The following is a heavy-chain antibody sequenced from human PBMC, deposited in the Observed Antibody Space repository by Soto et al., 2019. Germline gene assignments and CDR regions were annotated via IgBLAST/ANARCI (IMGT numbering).Heavy chain of an antibody. CDR1: GFTFSSYA. V-gene: IGHV3-30-3*01. CDR2: ISYDGSNK. CDR3: ARGFRDSSGWYRAYYYYYGMDV. J-gene: IGHJ6*02. Sequence: QVQLVESGGGVVQPGRSLRLSCAASGFTFSSYAMHWVRQAPGKGLEWVAVISYDGSNKYYADSVKGRFTISRDNSKNTLYLQMNSLRAEDTAVYYCARGFRDSSGWYRAYYYYYGMDVWGQGTTVTISS. D-gene: IGHD6-19*01.